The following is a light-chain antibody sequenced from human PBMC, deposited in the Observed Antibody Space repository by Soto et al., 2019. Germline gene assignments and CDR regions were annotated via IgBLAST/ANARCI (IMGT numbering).Light chain of an antibody. V-gene: IGKV1-5*01. J-gene: IGKJ1*01. CDR3: QQYHSYWT. Sequence: DFQMTQSPSTLSASVGDRVTITCRASRNIRSRLAWFQQKPGKAPKLLIYDASSLESGVPQRFSGSGSGTEFTLTIRSLQTDDFSTYYCQQYHSYWTFGQGTKVE. CDR1: RNIRSR. CDR2: DAS.